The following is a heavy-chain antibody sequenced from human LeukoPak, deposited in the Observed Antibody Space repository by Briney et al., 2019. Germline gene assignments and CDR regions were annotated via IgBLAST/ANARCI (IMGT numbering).Heavy chain of an antibody. Sequence: PGGSLRLSCAASGFTFDDYGMSWVRQGPGKGLEWVSGINWNGGSTGYADSVKGRFTISRDNSKNTLYLQMNSLRAEDTAVYYCAKAVGGYSSSWYDYWGQGTLVTVSS. V-gene: IGHV3-20*04. CDR2: INWNGGST. CDR3: AKAVGGYSSSWYDY. J-gene: IGHJ4*02. CDR1: GFTFDDYG. D-gene: IGHD6-13*01.